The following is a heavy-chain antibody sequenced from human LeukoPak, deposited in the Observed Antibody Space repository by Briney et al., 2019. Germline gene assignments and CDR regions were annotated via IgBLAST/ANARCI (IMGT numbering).Heavy chain of an antibody. CDR1: GFTFCSYA. V-gene: IGHV3-23*01. CDR3: AREPTGHFDY. Sequence: PGGSLRLSCAAPGFTFCSYAMSWVRQTPGKGLEWVSAISGNGGSTYYADSVKGRVTISRDNSKSTLYLQMNSLRAEDTAVYYCAREPTGHFDYWGQGTLVTVSS. D-gene: IGHD3-9*01. J-gene: IGHJ4*02. CDR2: ISGNGGST.